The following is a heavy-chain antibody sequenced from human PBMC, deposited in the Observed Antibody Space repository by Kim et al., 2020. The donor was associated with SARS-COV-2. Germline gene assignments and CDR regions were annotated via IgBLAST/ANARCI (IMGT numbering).Heavy chain of an antibody. V-gene: IGHV3-30*18. Sequence: GGSLRLSCAASGFIFSSYAMHWVRQAPGKELEFVAIISFDGRNDHYTNSVKGRFTISRDNSMNTLYLQMNSLRAEDTAVYYCAKDHGYSTSWYVAGPDYWGQGIQVTVSS. J-gene: IGHJ4*02. CDR2: ISFDGRND. D-gene: IGHD6-13*01. CDR3: AKDHGYSTSWYVAGPDY. CDR1: GFIFSSYA.